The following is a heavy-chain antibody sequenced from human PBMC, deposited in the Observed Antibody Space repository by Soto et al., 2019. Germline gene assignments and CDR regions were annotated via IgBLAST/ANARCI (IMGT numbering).Heavy chain of an antibody. CDR3: ALPISVTDTFDY. CDR1: GYSFTGYQ. CDR2: ISPNSGDT. J-gene: IGHJ4*02. Sequence: GASVKVSCKASGYSFTGYQMYWVLQAPGQGLEWMGWISPNSGDTNYAQKFQGRVTVTSDTSIRTVYMELSRLRSDDTAVYYCALPISVTDTFDYWGQGTLVTVSS. V-gene: IGHV1-2*02. D-gene: IGHD6-19*01.